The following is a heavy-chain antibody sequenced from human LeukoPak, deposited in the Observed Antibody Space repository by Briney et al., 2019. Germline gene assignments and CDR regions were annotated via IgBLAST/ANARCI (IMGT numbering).Heavy chain of an antibody. CDR3: ARDLVEPKRDY. V-gene: IGHV3-72*01. D-gene: IGHD1-14*01. Sequence: GGSLRLSCATSGFTFSDHYMDWVRQAPGKGLEWVGRTRNKANNYTTEYAASVKGRFTISRDDSKNSLYLQMNSLKTEDTAVYYCARDLVEPKRDYWGQGTLVTVSS. CDR2: TRNKANNYTT. J-gene: IGHJ4*02. CDR1: GFTFSDHY.